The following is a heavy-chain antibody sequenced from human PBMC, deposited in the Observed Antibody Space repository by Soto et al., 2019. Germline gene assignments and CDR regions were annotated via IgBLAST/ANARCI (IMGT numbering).Heavy chain of an antibody. D-gene: IGHD6-13*01. CDR2: INPSGGST. Sequence: ASVKVSCKGSGYTFTSYYMHWVRQAPGQGLEWMGIINPSGGSTSYAQKFQGRVTMTRDTSTSTVYMELSSLRSEDTAVYYCAXDAPYHDSSSWFGGMDVWGQGTTVTVSS. CDR3: AXDAPYHDSSSWFGGMDV. V-gene: IGHV1-46*01. J-gene: IGHJ6*02. CDR1: GYTFTSYY.